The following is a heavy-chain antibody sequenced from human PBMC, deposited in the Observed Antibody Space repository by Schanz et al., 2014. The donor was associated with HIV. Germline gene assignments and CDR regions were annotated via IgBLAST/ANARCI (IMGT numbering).Heavy chain of an antibody. D-gene: IGHD3-22*01. J-gene: IGHJ4*02. CDR3: ARAYDRSGYYYGY. CDR2: ISAHNGNT. Sequence: QVQLVQSGAEVKKPGTSVKVSCKTPGGTFTTYGISWVRQAPGQGLEWMGWISAHNGNTKYVQKLQGRVTMTTDTSTSTAYMELRSLRSDDTAVYYCARAYDRSGYYYGYWGQGTLVTISS. V-gene: IGHV1-18*01. CDR1: GGTFTTYG.